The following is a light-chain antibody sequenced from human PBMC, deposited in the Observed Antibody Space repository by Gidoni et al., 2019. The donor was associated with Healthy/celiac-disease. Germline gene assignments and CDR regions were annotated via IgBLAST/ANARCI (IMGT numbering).Light chain of an antibody. CDR1: PSISSW. Sequence: DIQMTQSPSTLSASVGDRVTITCRASPSISSWLAWYQQKPGKAPKLLIYKASSLESGVPSRFSGSGSGTEFTLTISSLQPDDFATYYCQQYNSYWTFXXXTKVEIK. CDR2: KAS. CDR3: QQYNSYWT. V-gene: IGKV1-5*03. J-gene: IGKJ1*01.